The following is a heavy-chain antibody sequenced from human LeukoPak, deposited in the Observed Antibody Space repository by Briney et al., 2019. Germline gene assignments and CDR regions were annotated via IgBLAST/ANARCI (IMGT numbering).Heavy chain of an antibody. CDR1: GGSVSSGSYY. CDR2: IYYSGST. D-gene: IGHD2-2*01. Sequence: SETLSLTCTVSGGSVSSGSYYWSWIRQPPGKGLEWIGYIYYSGSTNYNPSLKSRVTISVDTSKNQFSLKLSSVTAADTAVYYCARDGVYQLLRVYYYYYGMDVWGKGTTVTVSS. CDR3: ARDGVYQLLRVYYYYYGMDV. J-gene: IGHJ6*04. V-gene: IGHV4-61*01.